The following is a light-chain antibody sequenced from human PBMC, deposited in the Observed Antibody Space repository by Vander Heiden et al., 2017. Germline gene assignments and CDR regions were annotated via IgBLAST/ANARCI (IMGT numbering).Light chain of an antibody. Sequence: QSALTQPASVSGSPGQSITISCTGTSRDVGIYNSVSWYQQHPGKAPKLMIYDDTSRPSGVSNRFYGSKSGNTASLSISWLQAEDEADYYCMSFIGGNSYVFGPGTKVTVL. CDR2: DDT. J-gene: IGLJ1*01. CDR1: SRDVGIYNS. V-gene: IGLV2-14*03. CDR3: MSFIGGNSYV.